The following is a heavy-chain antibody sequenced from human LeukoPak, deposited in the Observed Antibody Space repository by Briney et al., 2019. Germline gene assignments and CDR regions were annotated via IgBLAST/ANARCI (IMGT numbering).Heavy chain of an antibody. J-gene: IGHJ4*02. V-gene: IGHV3-23*01. CDR2: ISGSGGRT. CDR3: AKDRTLVGAPNGY. Sequence: GGSLGLSCEASGFIFSSHAMTWVRQAPGKGLEWVSAISGSGGRTDYADSVKCRFTISRDNSKNTLYLQMNSLRAEDTAIYYCAKDRTLVGAPNGYWGQGTLVTVSS. CDR1: GFIFSSHA. D-gene: IGHD1-26*01.